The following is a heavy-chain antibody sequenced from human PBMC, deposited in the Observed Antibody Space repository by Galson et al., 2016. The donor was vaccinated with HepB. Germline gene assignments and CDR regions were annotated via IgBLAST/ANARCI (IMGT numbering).Heavy chain of an antibody. CDR1: GFSFTTYS. J-gene: IGHJ6*02. V-gene: IGHV3-21*01. D-gene: IGHD1-1*01. CDR3: ARDSGGTTSYYYGMEV. CDR2: ISSSSSFE. Sequence: SLRLSCAASGFSFTTYSMNWVRQAPGKGLDWVSSISSSSSFEYYADSVKGRFTISRDNAKNSLYLQMNRLRAEDTAVYYCARDSGGTTSYYYGMEVWGQGTTVTVSS.